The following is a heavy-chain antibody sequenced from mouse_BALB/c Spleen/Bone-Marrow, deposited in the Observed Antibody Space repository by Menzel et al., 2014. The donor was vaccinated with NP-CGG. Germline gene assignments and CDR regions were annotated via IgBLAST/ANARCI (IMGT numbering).Heavy chain of an antibody. CDR2: INPSTGYT. CDR3: ARGKCYGYVWFAY. V-gene: IGHV1-7*01. D-gene: IGHD1-2*01. J-gene: IGHJ3*01. CDR1: GYTFTSYW. Sequence: QVQLQQSGAELAKPGASVKMSCKASGYTFTSYWMHWVKQRPGQSLEWIGYINPSTGYTEYNQKFKDKATLTADKSSSTAYMQRSSLTSEDSAVYYCARGKCYGYVWFAYWGQGTLVTVSA.